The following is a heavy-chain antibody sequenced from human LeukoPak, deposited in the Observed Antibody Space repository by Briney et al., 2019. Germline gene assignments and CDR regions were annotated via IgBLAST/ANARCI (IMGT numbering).Heavy chain of an antibody. J-gene: IGHJ4*02. D-gene: IGHD2-2*01. CDR3: AKDSSKVWAGLFDY. CDR1: GFTFSSYE. Sequence: GGSLRLSCAASGFTFSSYEMNWVRQAPGKGLEWVSYISSSGYTIYYADSVKGRFTISRDNAKNSLYLQMNSLRAEDTAVYYCAKDSSKVWAGLFDYWGQGTLVTVSS. V-gene: IGHV3-48*03. CDR2: ISSSGYTI.